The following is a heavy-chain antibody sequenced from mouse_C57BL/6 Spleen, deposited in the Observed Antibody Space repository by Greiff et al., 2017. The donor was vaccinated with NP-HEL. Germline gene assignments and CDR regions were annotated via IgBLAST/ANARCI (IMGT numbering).Heavy chain of an antibody. CDR1: GFSFNTYA. V-gene: IGHV10-1*01. D-gene: IGHD4-1*01. Sequence: EVKLVESGGGLVQPKGSLKLSCAASGFSFNTYAMNWVRQAPGKGLEWVARIRSKSNNYATYYADSVKDRFTISRDDSESMLYLQMNNLKTEDTAMYYCVRTGTPIFAYWGQGTLVTVSA. J-gene: IGHJ3*01. CDR3: VRTGTPIFAY. CDR2: IRSKSNNYAT.